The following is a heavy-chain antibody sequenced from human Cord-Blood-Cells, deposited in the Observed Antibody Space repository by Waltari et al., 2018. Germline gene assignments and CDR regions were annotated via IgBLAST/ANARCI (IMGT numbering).Heavy chain of an antibody. V-gene: IGHV3-13*01. CDR2: IGTAGDT. Sequence: EVQLVESGGGLVQPGGSLRLSCAASGFTFSSYDMHWVRQATGKGLEWVSAIGTAGDTYYPGSVKGRFTISRENAKNSLYLQMNSLRAGDTAVYYCARRSGYSYGDASDIWGQGTMVTVSS. D-gene: IGHD5-18*01. CDR1: GFTFSSYD. J-gene: IGHJ3*02. CDR3: ARRSGYSYGDASDI.